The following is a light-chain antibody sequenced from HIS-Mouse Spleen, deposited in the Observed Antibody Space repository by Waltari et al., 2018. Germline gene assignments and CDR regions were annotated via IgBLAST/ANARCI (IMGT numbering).Light chain of an antibody. V-gene: IGKV1-9*01. CDR3: QQLNSYPPT. J-gene: IGKJ1*01. CDR1: QGISSY. Sequence: DIQLTQSPSFLSASVGARVTITCRASQGISSYLAWYQQKPGKAPKLPIYAASTLQSGVPSRFSGSGSGTEFTLTISSLQPEDFATYYCQQLNSYPPTFGQGTKVEIK. CDR2: AAS.